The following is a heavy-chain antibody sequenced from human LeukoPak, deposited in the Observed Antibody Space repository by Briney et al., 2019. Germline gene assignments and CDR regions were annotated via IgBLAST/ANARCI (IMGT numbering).Heavy chain of an antibody. CDR2: INHSGST. D-gene: IGHD6-6*01. CDR1: GGSSSGYY. CDR3: ARADKAARRGFGY. Sequence: SETLSLTCAVYGGSSSGYYWSWIRQPPGKGLEWIGEINHSGSTNYNPSLKSRVTISVDTSKNQFSLKLSSVTAADTAVYYCARADKAARRGFGYWGQGTLVTVSS. V-gene: IGHV4-34*01. J-gene: IGHJ4*02.